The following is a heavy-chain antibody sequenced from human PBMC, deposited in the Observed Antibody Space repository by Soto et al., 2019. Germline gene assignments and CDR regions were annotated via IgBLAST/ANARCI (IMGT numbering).Heavy chain of an antibody. CDR1: GFTFSGYG. D-gene: IGHD2-2*01. CDR2: ISNDETAT. Sequence: GGSLRLSCAASGFTFSGYGVHWVRQAPGKGLEWVATISNDETATYYSDSVKGRFTISRDNAKNSVSLQMNTQRVEDTAVYYCAREDSIIIPAVSDFWGQGTLVTVSS. V-gene: IGHV3-30*03. J-gene: IGHJ4*02. CDR3: AREDSIIIPAVSDF.